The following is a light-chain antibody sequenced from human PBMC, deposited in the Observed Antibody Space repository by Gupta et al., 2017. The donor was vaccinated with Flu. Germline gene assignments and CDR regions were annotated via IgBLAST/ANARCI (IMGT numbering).Light chain of an antibody. V-gene: IGKV3-20*01. CDR2: GAS. J-gene: IGKJ2*01. Sequence: EIVLTQSPGTLSLSPGERATLSFSASHSVSTSFLAWYHQKPGKAPRLLIYGASTRATGIPARFSGSGSETXFTLTIXRLQPEDFAVYYCQQNRSSPYTFGXGTKLEIK. CDR3: QQNRSSPYT. CDR1: HSVSTSF.